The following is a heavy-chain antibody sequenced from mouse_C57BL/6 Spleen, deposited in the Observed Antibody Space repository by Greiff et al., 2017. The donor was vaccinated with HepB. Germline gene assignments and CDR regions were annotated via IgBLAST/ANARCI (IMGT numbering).Heavy chain of an antibody. CDR1: GYTFTSYW. V-gene: IGHV1-72*01. D-gene: IGHD1-1*02. J-gene: IGHJ2*01. Sequence: VQLQQSGAELVKPGASVKLSCKASGYTFTSYWMHWVKQRPGRGLEWIGRIDPNSGGTKYNEKFKSKATLTVDKPSSTAYMQLSSLTSEDSAVYYCAREVEGDDGRDYFYYWGQGTTLTVSS. CDR2: IDPNSGGT. CDR3: AREVEGDDGRDYFYY.